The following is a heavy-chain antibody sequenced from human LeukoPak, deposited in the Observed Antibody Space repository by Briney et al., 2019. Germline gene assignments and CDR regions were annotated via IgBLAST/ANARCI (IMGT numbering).Heavy chain of an antibody. V-gene: IGHV3-7*03. Sequence: HPGGSLRLSCVASEFIFSDYWMSWVRQAPGKGLEWVANIKQGGREEKHVGSVKGRFAISRDDAKSTLYLQMDSLSGDDTAVYYCARDNGGWFDSWGRGTLVTVSS. J-gene: IGHJ5*01. CDR1: EFIFSDYW. D-gene: IGHD3-10*01. CDR3: ARDNGGWFDS. CDR2: IKQGGREE.